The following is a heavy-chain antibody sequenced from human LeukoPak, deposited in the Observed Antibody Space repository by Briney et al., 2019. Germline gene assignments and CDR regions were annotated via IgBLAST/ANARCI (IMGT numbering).Heavy chain of an antibody. J-gene: IGHJ3*02. Sequence: SQTLSLTCTVSGGSTSSGGYYWSWIRQHPGKGLEWIGYIYYSGSTYYNPSLKSRVTISVDTSKNQFSLKLSSVTAADTAVYYCAREGGSGWYTAFDIWGQGTMVTVSS. D-gene: IGHD6-19*01. CDR2: IYYSGST. V-gene: IGHV4-31*03. CDR3: AREGGSGWYTAFDI. CDR1: GGSTSSGGYY.